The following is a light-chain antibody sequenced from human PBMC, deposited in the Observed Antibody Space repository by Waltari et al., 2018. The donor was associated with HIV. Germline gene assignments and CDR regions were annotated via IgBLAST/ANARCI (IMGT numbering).Light chain of an antibody. CDR3: QVWDSSSDHYV. CDR1: NIGTKS. J-gene: IGLJ1*01. Sequence: SYVLTQPPSVSVAPGQTARITCGGNNIGTKSVHWYQHKPGQAPVLVIYDDGDGPSAIPERFSGSHSGNTATLTISRVEAGDEADYYCQVWDSSSDHYVFGSGSKVTV. V-gene: IGLV3-21*02. CDR2: DDG.